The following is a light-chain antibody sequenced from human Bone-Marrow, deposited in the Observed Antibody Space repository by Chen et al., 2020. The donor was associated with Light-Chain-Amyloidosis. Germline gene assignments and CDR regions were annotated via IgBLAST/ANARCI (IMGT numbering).Light chain of an antibody. CDR1: QIFNSNY. J-gene: IGKJ2*01. V-gene: IGKV3-20*01. CDR2: GTS. CDR3: QQYDNSPYT. Sequence: LTQSPGTLSLSPGERATLSCRASQIFNSNYLAWYQHKPGQAPRLLIYGTSSRATSIPDRFSGSGSGTDFTLTISRLAPEDFAVYFCQQYDNSPYTFGQGTKLEIK.